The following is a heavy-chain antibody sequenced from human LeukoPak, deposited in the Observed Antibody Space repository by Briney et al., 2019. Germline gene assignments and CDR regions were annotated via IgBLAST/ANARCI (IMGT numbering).Heavy chain of an antibody. V-gene: IGHV3-74*01. D-gene: IGHD3-10*01. CDR1: GFSFSTYW. J-gene: IGHJ4*02. CDR3: TRPSAGGGLASDY. Sequence: PGGSLRLSCAASGFSFSTYWMHWVRQAPGKGLVWVSRITSDGSYTNYADSVKGRFTISRDNAKKTLYLQMSSPRVEDTAIYYCTRPSAGGGLASDYWGQGTLVTVSS. CDR2: ITSDGSYT.